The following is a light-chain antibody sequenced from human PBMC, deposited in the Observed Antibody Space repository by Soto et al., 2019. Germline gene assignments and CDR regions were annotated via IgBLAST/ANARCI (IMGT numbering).Light chain of an antibody. CDR1: SSKIGSNY. Sequence: QSALTQPPSASGTPGQRVTISFFGSSSKIGSNYVYWYQQLPETAPKLLIYRNNQRPSGVPDRFSGSKSGTSASLAISGLRSEDEADYYCAAWDASLSGRVVFGGGTQLTVL. CDR2: RNN. CDR3: AAWDASLSGRVV. J-gene: IGLJ2*01. V-gene: IGLV1-47*01.